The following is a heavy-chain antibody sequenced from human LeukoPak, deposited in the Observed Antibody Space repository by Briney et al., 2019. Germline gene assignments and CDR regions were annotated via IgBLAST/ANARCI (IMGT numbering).Heavy chain of an antibody. J-gene: IGHJ3*02. CDR2: IRYDGSNK. V-gene: IGHV3-30*02. Sequence: GGSLRLSCAASGFTFSSYGMHWVRQAPGKGLEWVAFIRYDGSNKYYADSVKGRFTISRDNSKNTLYLQVNSLRAEGTAVYYCVHSSSWLDDAFDIWGQGTMVTVSS. D-gene: IGHD6-13*01. CDR3: VHSSSWLDDAFDI. CDR1: GFTFSSYG.